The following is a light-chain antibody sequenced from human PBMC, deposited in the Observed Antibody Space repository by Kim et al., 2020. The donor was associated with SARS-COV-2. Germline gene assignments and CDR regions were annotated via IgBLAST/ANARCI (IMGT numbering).Light chain of an antibody. CDR2: EVT. J-gene: IGLJ1*01. CDR1: SSDVGRYNY. V-gene: IGLV2-8*01. Sequence: QSALTQPPSASGSPGQSVTISCTGSSSDVGRYNYFSWYQQHPGKTPKLIIYEVTKRPSGVPDRFSGSKSGSTASLTVSGLQAEDEADFYCSSYAGNLGSVFGTGTKVTVL. CDR3: SSYAGNLGSV.